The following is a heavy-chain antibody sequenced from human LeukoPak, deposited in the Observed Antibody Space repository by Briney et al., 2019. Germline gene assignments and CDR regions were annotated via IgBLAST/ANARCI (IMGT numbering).Heavy chain of an antibody. CDR2: ISSSSSYI. V-gene: IGHV3-21*01. CDR3: VRVICTSTSCYGVGSGDY. Sequence: GGSLRLSCRASGFTFSSYSMNWVRQAPGKGLEWVSSISSSSSYIYYADSVKGRFTISRDNAKNSLYLQMNSLRAEDTAVYYCVRVICTSTSCYGVGSGDYWGQGTLVTVSS. J-gene: IGHJ4*02. D-gene: IGHD2-2*01. CDR1: GFTFSSYS.